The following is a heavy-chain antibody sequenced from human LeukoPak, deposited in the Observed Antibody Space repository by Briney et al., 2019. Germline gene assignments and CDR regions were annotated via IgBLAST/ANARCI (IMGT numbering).Heavy chain of an antibody. V-gene: IGHV3-53*01. CDR3: ARDLRRSWGGGMDV. CDR1: GFTVSSNY. J-gene: IGHJ6*04. Sequence: GGSLRLSCAASGFTVSSNYMSWVRQAPGKGLEWVSVIYSGGTTYYADSVKGRFTISRDNSKNTLSLQMNTPRGEGTAVYYWARDLRRSWGGGMDVWGKGTTVTVSS. D-gene: IGHD6-13*01. CDR2: IYSGGTT.